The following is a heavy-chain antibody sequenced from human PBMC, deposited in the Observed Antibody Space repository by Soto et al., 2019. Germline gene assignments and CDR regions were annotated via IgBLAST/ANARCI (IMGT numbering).Heavy chain of an antibody. CDR2: IYYSGST. CDR1: GDSISSSY. CDR3: ARGYDWFDP. V-gene: IGHV4-59*01. Sequence: SETLSLTCNVSGDSISSSYWSWIRQPPGKGLEWIGYIYYSGSTNYIPSLKSRVTISLDTSKNQFSLKVSSVTAADTAVYYCARGYDWFDPWGQGTLVTVSS. J-gene: IGHJ5*02. D-gene: IGHD5-12*01.